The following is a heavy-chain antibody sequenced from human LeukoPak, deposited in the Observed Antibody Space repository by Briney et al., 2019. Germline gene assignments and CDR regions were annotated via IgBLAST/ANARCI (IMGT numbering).Heavy chain of an antibody. J-gene: IGHJ4*02. V-gene: IGHV4-34*01. D-gene: IGHD3-10*01. CDR2: INHSGNT. Sequence: PSETLSLTCVVFGGSFSGYYWSWIRQPPGKGLEWIGEINHSGNTNYNPSLKSRVTTSVDASKNQVSLKLYSVTAADTAVYYCAREGGVRGVIPLGYWGQGTLVTVSS. CDR3: AREGGVRGVIPLGY. CDR1: GGSFSGYY.